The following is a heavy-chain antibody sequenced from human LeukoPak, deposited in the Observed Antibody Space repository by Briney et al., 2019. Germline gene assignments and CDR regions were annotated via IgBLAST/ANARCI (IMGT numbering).Heavy chain of an antibody. J-gene: IGHJ4*02. D-gene: IGHD5-18*01. Sequence: GGSLRLSCAASGFTFSRYEMNWVRQAPGKGLEWVSYITSSGSTIYYADSVKGRFTISRHNAKNSLYLQMNSLRAEDTAVYYCARDLSGVTGYTYGRGIDYWGQGTLVTVSS. CDR3: ARDLSGVTGYTYGRGIDY. V-gene: IGHV3-48*03. CDR1: GFTFSRYE. CDR2: ITSSGSTI.